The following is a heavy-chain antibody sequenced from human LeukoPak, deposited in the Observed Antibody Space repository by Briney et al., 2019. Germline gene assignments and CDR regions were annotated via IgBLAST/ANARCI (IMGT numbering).Heavy chain of an antibody. CDR3: ARRFREPYYYDSSGPYYFDY. J-gene: IGHJ4*02. V-gene: IGHV4-39*01. CDR1: GGSISSSSYY. CDR2: IYYSGST. Sequence: PSETLSLTCTVSGGSISSSSYYWGWIRQPPGKGLEWIGSIYYSGSTYYNPSLKSRVTVSVDTSKNQFSLKLSSVTAADTAVYYCARRFREPYYYDSSGPYYFDYWGQGTLVTVSS. D-gene: IGHD3-22*01.